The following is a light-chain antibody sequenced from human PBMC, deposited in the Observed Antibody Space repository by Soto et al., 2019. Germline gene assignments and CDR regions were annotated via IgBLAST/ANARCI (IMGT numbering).Light chain of an antibody. CDR2: GAS. J-gene: IGKJ3*01. CDR1: QDINKY. Sequence: SHMTQSPSSLSASVGDRVTITCRASQDINKYVAWYRQKPGKPPALLIYGASRRATGIPDRFSGSGSGTDFTLTISRLEPEDFAVYYCQQYGSSPSFGPGTKVDIK. CDR3: QQYGSSPS. V-gene: IGKV1-NL1*01.